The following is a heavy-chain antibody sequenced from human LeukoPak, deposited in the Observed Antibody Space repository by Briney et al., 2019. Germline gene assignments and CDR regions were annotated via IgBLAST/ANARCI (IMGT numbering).Heavy chain of an antibody. D-gene: IGHD3-10*02. CDR2: IYYSGST. CDR1: GGSISSYY. V-gene: IGHV4-59*01. J-gene: IGHJ4*02. CDR3: ARDSGMLGLYY. Sequence: SGTLSLTCTVSGGSISSYYWSWIRQPPGKGLEWIGYIYYSGSTNYNPSLKSRVTISVDTSKNQFSLKLSSVTAADTAVYYCARDSGMLGLYYWGQGTLVTVSS.